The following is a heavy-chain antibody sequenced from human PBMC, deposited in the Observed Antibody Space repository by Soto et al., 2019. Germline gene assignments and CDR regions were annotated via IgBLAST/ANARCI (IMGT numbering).Heavy chain of an antibody. Sequence: QVQLVQSGAEVKKPGSSVKVSCKASGGTFSSYTISWVRQAPGQGLEWMGRIIPILGIANYAQKFQDRVTITADKSTSTAYMELSSLRSEDTAVYYCAREEIVVVPAALPYYYYYYMDVWGKWTTVTVSS. CDR3: AREEIVVVPAALPYYYYYYMDV. V-gene: IGHV1-69*08. CDR2: IIPILGIA. J-gene: IGHJ6*03. D-gene: IGHD2-2*01. CDR1: GGTFSSYT.